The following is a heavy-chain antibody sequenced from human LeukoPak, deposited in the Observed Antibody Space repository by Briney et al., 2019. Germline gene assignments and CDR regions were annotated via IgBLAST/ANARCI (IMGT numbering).Heavy chain of an antibody. CDR1: GFTFISYW. J-gene: IGHJ4*02. CDR2: IKQDGSEK. Sequence: GGSLRLSCVASGFTFISYWMSWVRQAPGKGLEWVASIKQDGSEKYYVDSVKGRFTISRDNAKNSLYLQMNSLRAEDTAVYYCARDTAFSDYWGQGTLVTVSS. V-gene: IGHV3-7*01. D-gene: IGHD3-3*01. CDR3: ARDTAFSDY.